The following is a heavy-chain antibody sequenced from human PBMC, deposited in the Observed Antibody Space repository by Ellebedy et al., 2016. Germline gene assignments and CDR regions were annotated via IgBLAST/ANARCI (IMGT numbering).Heavy chain of an antibody. CDR2: KYFRGDP. D-gene: IGHD1-1*01. CDR3: ARVPPVAGTTYFDS. J-gene: IGHJ4*02. Sequence: SETLSLTCAVSGDSISQFFWSWIRQPPGQGLEWTAHKYFRGDPTYNPSLKSRVTMSTDTSKNELSLTLKSVTAADTAFYYCARVPPVAGTTYFDSWGQGILVNVSS. CDR1: GDSISQFF. V-gene: IGHV4-59*01.